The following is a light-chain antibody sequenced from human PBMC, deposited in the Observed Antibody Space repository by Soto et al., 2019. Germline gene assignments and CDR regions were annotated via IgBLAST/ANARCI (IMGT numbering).Light chain of an antibody. CDR1: RSNSGTNT. CDR3: SAWDDSLNGHVV. CDR2: RNN. J-gene: IGLJ2*01. Sequence: QSVLTQAPSASGTPGQRVTISCSGSRSNSGTNTVNWYQQLPGTTPKPLIYRNNQRHSGVPARFCGSKSGTSASLAISGLQSEEEADYYCSAWDDSLNGHVVFGGGTKLTVL. V-gene: IGLV1-44*01.